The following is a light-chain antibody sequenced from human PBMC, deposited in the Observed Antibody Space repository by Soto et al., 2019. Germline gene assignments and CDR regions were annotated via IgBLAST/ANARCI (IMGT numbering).Light chain of an antibody. CDR2: DAF. CDR1: QSFSGSY. CDR3: QHYGNSHRK. V-gene: IGKV3D-20*01. J-gene: IGKJ1*01. Sequence: EIVLTQSPATLSLSPGERATLSCGASQSFSGSYLAWYQQKPGLAPRLLMYDAFSRATGIPDRFSGSGSGTDFTLTISRPEPDDFEVDYCQHYGNSHRKFGQGTKLDIX.